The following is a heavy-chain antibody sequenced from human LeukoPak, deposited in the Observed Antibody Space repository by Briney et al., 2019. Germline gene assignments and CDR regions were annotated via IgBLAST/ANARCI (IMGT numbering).Heavy chain of an antibody. Sequence: SETLSLTCVVSGGSVSGYYWGWIRQPPGRGLEWIGYVYYSGSTNYNPSFKSRITIPVDTSRNQFSLQLSSVTAADTAVYYCARIHRYCSGGACYVLDNWGQGTLVAVSS. D-gene: IGHD2-15*01. CDR1: GGSVSGYY. CDR3: ARIHRYCSGGACYVLDN. CDR2: VYYSGST. V-gene: IGHV4-59*02. J-gene: IGHJ4*02.